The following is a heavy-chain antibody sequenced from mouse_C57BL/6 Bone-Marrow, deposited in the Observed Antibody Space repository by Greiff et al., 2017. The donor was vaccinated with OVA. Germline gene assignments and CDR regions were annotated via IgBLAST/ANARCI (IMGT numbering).Heavy chain of an antibody. CDR1: GFTLSSSA. V-gene: IGHV5-9-1*02. CDR2: ISSGGDYI. J-gene: IGHJ4*01. Sequence: EVQRVESGEGLVKPGGSLKLSCAASGFTLSSSAMSWVRQTPEKRLEWVAYISSGGDYIYYADTVKGRFTISRDNARNTLYLQMSSLKSEDTAMYYCTRLLDAMDYWGQGTSVTVSS. CDR3: TRLLDAMDY. D-gene: IGHD2-1*01.